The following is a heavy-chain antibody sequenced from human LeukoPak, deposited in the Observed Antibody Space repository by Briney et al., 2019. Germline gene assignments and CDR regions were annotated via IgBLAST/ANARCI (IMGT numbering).Heavy chain of an antibody. V-gene: IGHV3-21*01. J-gene: IGHJ3*02. CDR3: ARDISPPYYYDSSGYYYHPRGGAFDI. CDR1: GFTFGSYS. Sequence: GGSLRLSCAASGFTFGSYSMNWVRQAPGKGLEWVSSISSSSSYIYYADSVKGRFTISRDNAKNSLYLQMNSLRAEDTAVYYCARDISPPYYYDSSGYYYHPRGGAFDIWGQGTMVTVSS. D-gene: IGHD3-22*01. CDR2: ISSSSSYI.